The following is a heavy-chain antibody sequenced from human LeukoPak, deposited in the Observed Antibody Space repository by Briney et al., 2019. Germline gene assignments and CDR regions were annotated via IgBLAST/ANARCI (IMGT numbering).Heavy chain of an antibody. CDR1: GYTFTGYY. CDR2: INPNSGGT. V-gene: IGHV1-2*02. Sequence: ASVKVSCKASGYTFTGYYMHWVRQAPGQGLEWMGWINPNSGGTNYAQKFQGRVTMTRDTSISTAYMELSRLRSDDTAVYYCARSHSSGWYRYPLYYMDVWGKGTTVTISS. D-gene: IGHD6-19*01. CDR3: ARSHSSGWYRYPLYYMDV. J-gene: IGHJ6*03.